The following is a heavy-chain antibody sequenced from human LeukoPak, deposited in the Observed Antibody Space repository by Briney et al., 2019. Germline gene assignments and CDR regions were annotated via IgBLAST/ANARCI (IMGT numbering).Heavy chain of an antibody. CDR1: GISISSSNSY. CDR2: VYYSGTS. Sequence: SEPLTLTCTVSGISISSSNSYWGWIPQPPGKGLVCFVFVYYSGTSNYNPSLKSRVTISVDTSKNQFSLKLSSVTAADTAVYYCARHRYSGYVDYWGQGTLVTVSS. D-gene: IGHD5-12*01. CDR3: ARHRYSGYVDY. V-gene: IGHV4-61*05. J-gene: IGHJ4*02.